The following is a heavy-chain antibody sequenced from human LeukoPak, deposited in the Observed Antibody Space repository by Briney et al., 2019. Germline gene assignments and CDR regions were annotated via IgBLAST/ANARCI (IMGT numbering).Heavy chain of an antibody. D-gene: IGHD6-13*01. J-gene: IGHJ4*02. CDR3: AGGMDSRIFDY. CDR1: GYSFTSYW. Sequence: GESLQISCEGSGYSFTSYWIGGVRQVPGKGLEGMGIIYPGDSDTRYSPSFQGQVTISADKSISTAYLQWSSLKASDTAMYYCAGGMDSRIFDYWGQGTLVTVSS. V-gene: IGHV5-51*01. CDR2: IYPGDSDT.